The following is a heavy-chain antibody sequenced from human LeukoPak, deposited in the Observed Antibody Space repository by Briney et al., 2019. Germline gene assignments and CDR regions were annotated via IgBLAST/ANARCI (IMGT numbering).Heavy chain of an antibody. V-gene: IGHV3-21*01. J-gene: IGHJ3*02. D-gene: IGHD2-2*01. CDR3: TRRYCSSTSCYALDI. CDR2: ISSSSNHI. CDR1: GFTIRSYS. Sequence: GGSLRLSCAASGFTIRSYSMNWVRQAPGKGLEWVSSISSSSNHIYYADSVKGRFTISRDNAKNSLYLQMNNLRAEDTAVYYCTRRYCSSTSCYALDIWGQGTMVTVSS.